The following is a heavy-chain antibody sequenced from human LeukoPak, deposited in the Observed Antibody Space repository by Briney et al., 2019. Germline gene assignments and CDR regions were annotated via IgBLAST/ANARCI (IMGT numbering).Heavy chain of an antibody. J-gene: IGHJ5*02. Sequence: ASVKVSCKASGYTFTSYAMNWVRLAPGQGLEWMGWINTNTGNPTYAQGFTGRFVFSLDTSVSTAYLQISSLKAEDTAVYYCARRPYCTNGVCYGELGFDPWGQGTLVTVSS. CDR2: INTNTGNP. D-gene: IGHD2-8*01. CDR1: GYTFTSYA. V-gene: IGHV7-4-1*02. CDR3: ARRPYCTNGVCYGELGFDP.